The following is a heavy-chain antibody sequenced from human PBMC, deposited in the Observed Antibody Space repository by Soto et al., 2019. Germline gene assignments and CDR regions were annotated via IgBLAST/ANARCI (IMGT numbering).Heavy chain of an antibody. D-gene: IGHD3-22*01. CDR2: ISSSSSYI. J-gene: IGHJ6*02. V-gene: IGHV3-21*01. CDR1: GFTFSSYS. CDR3: ARLYYYDSSGPHRGYYYGMDV. Sequence: EVQLVESGGGLVKPGGSLRLSCAASGFTFSSYSMNWVRQAPGKGLEWVSSISSSSSYIYYADSVKGRFTISRDNAKNSLYLQMNSLRAEDTAVYYCARLYYYDSSGPHRGYYYGMDVWGQGTTVTVSS.